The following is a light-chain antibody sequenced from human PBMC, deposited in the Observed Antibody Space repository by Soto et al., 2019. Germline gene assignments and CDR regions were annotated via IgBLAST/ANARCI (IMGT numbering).Light chain of an antibody. CDR2: GAS. V-gene: IGKV3-20*01. CDR3: HPYGSSRT. CDR1: QSLTSSH. Sequence: EIVLTQSPGTLSLSPGERASLSCRASQSLTSSHLAWYQQKPGQAPRLLIFGASNRATCIPDRFSGSGSGTDFTLTINRLEPEDFVVYYCHPYGSSRTFGQGTKVDIK. J-gene: IGKJ1*01.